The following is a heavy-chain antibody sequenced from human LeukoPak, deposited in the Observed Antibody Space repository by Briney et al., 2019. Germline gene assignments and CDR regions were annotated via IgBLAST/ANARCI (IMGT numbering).Heavy chain of an antibody. D-gene: IGHD3-22*01. CDR1: GFSLSTSGMC. V-gene: IGHV2-70*11. Sequence: SGPTLVNPTQTLTLTCTFSGFSLSTSGMCVSWIRQPPGKALEWLARIDWDDDKYYSTSLKTRLTISKDTSKNQVVLTMTNMDPVDTATYYCARSTLYYYDSSGYYPTIDYWGQGTLVTVSS. J-gene: IGHJ4*02. CDR2: IDWDDDK. CDR3: ARSTLYYYDSSGYYPTIDY.